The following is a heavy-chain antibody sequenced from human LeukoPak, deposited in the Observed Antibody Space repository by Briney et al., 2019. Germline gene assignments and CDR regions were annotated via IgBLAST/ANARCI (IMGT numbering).Heavy chain of an antibody. Sequence: SETLSLTCTVSGYSVSSGYYWSWIRQPPGKGLEWIGYIYYTGSTNYNPSLKSRVTISMDTSNNQFSLRLSSVTAADTAVYYCAREVVVAATWFDPWGQGTLVTVSS. CDR2: IYYTGST. J-gene: IGHJ5*02. D-gene: IGHD2-15*01. CDR1: GYSVSSGYY. CDR3: AREVVVAATWFDP. V-gene: IGHV4-61*01.